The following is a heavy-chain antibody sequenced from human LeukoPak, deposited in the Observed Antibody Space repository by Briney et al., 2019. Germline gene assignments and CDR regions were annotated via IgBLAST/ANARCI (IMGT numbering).Heavy chain of an antibody. J-gene: IGHJ6*02. CDR2: ISYDGSNK. CDR3: AKDQGSSSGYYYYYGMDV. D-gene: IGHD6-6*01. V-gene: IGHV3-30*18. CDR1: GFTFSSYG. Sequence: PGRSLRLSCAASGFTFSSYGMHWVRQAPGKGLEWVAVISYDGSNKYYADSVKGRFTISRDNSKNTLYLQMNSLRAEDTAVYYYAKDQGSSSGYYYYYGMDVWGQGTTVTVSS.